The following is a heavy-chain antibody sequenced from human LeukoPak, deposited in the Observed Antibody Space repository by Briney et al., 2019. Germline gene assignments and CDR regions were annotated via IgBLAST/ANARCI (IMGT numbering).Heavy chain of an antibody. CDR3: ARQLGAYSYPFDI. V-gene: IGHV4-39*01. CDR2: IYFTGTT. D-gene: IGHD3-16*01. J-gene: IGHJ3*02. CDR1: GGSISSSSYY. Sequence: SEPLSLTCTVSGGSISSSSYYWGWFRQPPGKGLEWIGSIYFTGTTLYNPSLTSRVTVSVDTSKNQFSLRLNSVTAADTAVYYCARQLGAYSYPFDIWGQGTKVTVSS.